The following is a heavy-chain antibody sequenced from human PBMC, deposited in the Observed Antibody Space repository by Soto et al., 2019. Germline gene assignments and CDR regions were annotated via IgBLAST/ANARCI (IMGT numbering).Heavy chain of an antibody. D-gene: IGHD3-10*01. CDR3: AKQGSRGTYGPESYYDY. CDR1: GFTFSSYA. J-gene: IGHJ4*02. Sequence: GGSLRLSCAASGFTFSSYAMTWVRQAPGKGLEWVSFISGGSINTNYADSVKGRFTISRDNSKNTVYLQMNGLRAEDTALYYCAKQGSRGTYGPESYYDYWGQGTLVTVSS. V-gene: IGHV3-23*01. CDR2: ISGGSINT.